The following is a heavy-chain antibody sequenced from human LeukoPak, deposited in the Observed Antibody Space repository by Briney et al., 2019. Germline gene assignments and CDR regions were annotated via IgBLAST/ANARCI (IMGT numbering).Heavy chain of an antibody. V-gene: IGHV3-49*04. D-gene: IGHD5-12*01. CDR3: ARAGIVAVIGYGMDV. J-gene: IGHJ6*02. CDR1: GFTFSDYA. CDR2: IRNKAFRETS. Sequence: GRSLRLSCTTSGFTFSDYALSWVRQAPGKGLEWVSLIRNKAFRETSEYAASVDGRFSISRDASKSIVYLQMNSLQTEDTAVYYCARAGIVAVIGYGMDVWGRGTTVTVSS.